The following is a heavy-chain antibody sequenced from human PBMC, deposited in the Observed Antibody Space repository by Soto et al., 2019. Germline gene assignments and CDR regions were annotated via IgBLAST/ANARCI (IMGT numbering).Heavy chain of an antibody. CDR2: ISSSSYI. Sequence: PGGSLRLSCAASGFTFSSYSMNWVRQAPGKGLEWVSSISSSSYIYYADSVKGRFTISRDNAKNSLYLQMNSLRAEDTAVYYCARDAYYYDSSGPGDYYYYGMDVWGQGTTVTVS. CDR3: ARDAYYYDSSGPGDYYYYGMDV. V-gene: IGHV3-21*01. D-gene: IGHD3-22*01. J-gene: IGHJ6*02. CDR1: GFTFSSYS.